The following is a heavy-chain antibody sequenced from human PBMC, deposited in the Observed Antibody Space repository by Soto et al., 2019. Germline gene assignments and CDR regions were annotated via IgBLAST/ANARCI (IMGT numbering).Heavy chain of an antibody. CDR1: GGSISSSNW. Sequence: QVQLQESGTGLVKPSGTLSLTCAVSGGSISSSNWWSWVRQPPGKGLEWIGETYHSGSTYYNPSRKSRVTISLDKSNNQLSLKLSSVTAADTAVYYCARDSHGGGDGGDYWGQGTLVTVS. D-gene: IGHD2-21*02. CDR3: ARDSHGGGDGGDY. V-gene: IGHV4-4*02. CDR2: TYHSGST. J-gene: IGHJ4*02.